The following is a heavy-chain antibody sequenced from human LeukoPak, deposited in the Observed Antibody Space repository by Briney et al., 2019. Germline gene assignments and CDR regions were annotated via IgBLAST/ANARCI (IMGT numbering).Heavy chain of an antibody. Sequence: SVKVSCKASGGTFSSYAISWVRQAPGQGLEWMGGIIPIFGTANYAQKFQGRVTITTDESTSTAYMELSSLRSEDTAVYYCVRVWDNWNSGDYWGQGTLVTASS. J-gene: IGHJ4*02. V-gene: IGHV1-69*05. CDR2: IIPIFGTA. D-gene: IGHD1-7*01. CDR3: VRVWDNWNSGDY. CDR1: GGTFSSYA.